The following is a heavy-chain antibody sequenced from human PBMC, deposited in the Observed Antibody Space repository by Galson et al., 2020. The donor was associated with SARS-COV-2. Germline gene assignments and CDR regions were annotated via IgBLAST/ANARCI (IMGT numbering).Heavy chain of an antibody. V-gene: IGHV6-1*01. Sequence: QTLSNTCAISWDSINKNSAARNWIRQSPSSGLEWLGRTYYRSKWYNDSAVSVKSRITINPDTTKNQSSLLRNTGTPEDTAVYYCSRDHFYSYDYWGQGTLVTVSS. D-gene: IGHD4-4*01. J-gene: IGHJ4*02. CDR2: TYYRSKWYN. CDR3: SRDHFYSYDY. CDR1: WDSINKNSAA.